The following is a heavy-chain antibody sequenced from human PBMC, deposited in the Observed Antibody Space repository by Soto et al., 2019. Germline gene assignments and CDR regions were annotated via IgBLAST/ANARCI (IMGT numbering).Heavy chain of an antibody. CDR1: GFTFTSSA. V-gene: IGHV1-58*01. D-gene: IGHD3-3*01. CDR2: IVVGSGNT. CDR3: PARDRYHDFWRGLAFDI. J-gene: IGHJ3*02. Sequence: GSSVKLSCKASGFTFTSSAVQWVRQARGQRLEWIGWIVVGSGNTNYAQKFQERVTITRDTSTSTAYMELSSLRSEDTAVYYSPARDRYHDFWRGLAFDIWG.